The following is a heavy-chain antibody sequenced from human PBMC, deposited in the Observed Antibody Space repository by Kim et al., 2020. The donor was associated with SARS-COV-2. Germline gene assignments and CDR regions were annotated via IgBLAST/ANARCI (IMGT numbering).Heavy chain of an antibody. CDR1: EFTFSSYG. Sequence: GGSLRLSCAASEFTFSSYGIHWVRQAPGKGLEWVALIWFDGSNKYYSDSVKGRFTIFRDNSKNTLYLQMNSLRVEDTAVYYCARDLQGQLVFWCQGTLVT. CDR2: IWFDGSNK. CDR3: ARDLQGQLVF. V-gene: IGHV3-33*01. D-gene: IGHD6-6*01. J-gene: IGHJ1*01.